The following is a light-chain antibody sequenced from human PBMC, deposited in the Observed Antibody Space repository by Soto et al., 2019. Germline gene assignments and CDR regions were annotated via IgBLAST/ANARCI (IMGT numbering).Light chain of an antibody. CDR2: DVS. CDR3: NSYXSSGTLV. J-gene: IGLJ1*01. CDR1: SSDVGGYNY. Sequence: QSVLTQPASVSGSPGQSITISCTGTSSDVGGYNYVSWYQQHPGKAPRLMIYDVSHRPSGISNRFSGSKSGNTASLTISGLQAEDEAEYYCNSYXSSGTLVFGTGTKAT. V-gene: IGLV2-14*01.